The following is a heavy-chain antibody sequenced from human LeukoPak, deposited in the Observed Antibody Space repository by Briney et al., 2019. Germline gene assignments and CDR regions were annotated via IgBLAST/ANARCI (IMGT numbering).Heavy chain of an antibody. CDR1: GGFISSYY. Sequence: SETLSLTCTVSGGFISSYYWSWIRQPPGKGLEWIGYIYYSGSTNYNPSLKSRVTISLDTSKNQFSLKLSSVTAADTAVYYCAREGVQDYWGQGTLVTVSS. D-gene: IGHD3-16*01. CDR3: AREGVQDY. V-gene: IGHV4-59*01. J-gene: IGHJ4*02. CDR2: IYYSGST.